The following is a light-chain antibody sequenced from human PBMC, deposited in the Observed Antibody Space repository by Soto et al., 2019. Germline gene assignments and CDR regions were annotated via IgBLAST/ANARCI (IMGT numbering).Light chain of an antibody. CDR1: QCVHRY. V-gene: IGKV3-11*01. Sequence: IVLSQSPATLSLSPGERATLSCRSSQCVHRYLAWYRQKPGQAPRLLFYDSSNRATGIPARFSGSGSGTDFTLTISSLEPEDFAVYYCQQRSGWPPMYTFGQGTKLE. CDR2: DSS. J-gene: IGKJ2*01. CDR3: QQRSGWPPMYT.